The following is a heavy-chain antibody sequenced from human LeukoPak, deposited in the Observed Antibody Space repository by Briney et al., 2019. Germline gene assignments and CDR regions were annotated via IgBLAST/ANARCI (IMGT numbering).Heavy chain of an antibody. J-gene: IGHJ4*02. CDR3: AKVTYGSGTYGAFDS. D-gene: IGHD3-10*01. V-gene: IGHV3-23*01. Sequence: PGGSLRLSCAASGFTFSSHGMSWVRQAPGKGLEWVSTISGSGDYTYYADSVKGRFTISRDNSKNTLYLQMNSLRAEDTAVYYCAKVTYGSGTYGAFDSWGQGTRVTVSS. CDR1: GFTFSSHG. CDR2: ISGSGDYT.